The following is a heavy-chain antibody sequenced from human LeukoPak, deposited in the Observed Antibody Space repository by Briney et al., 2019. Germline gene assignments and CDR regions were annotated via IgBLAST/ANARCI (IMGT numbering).Heavy chain of an antibody. CDR2: ISYDGTHK. V-gene: IGHV3-30-3*01. D-gene: IGHD3-10*01. J-gene: IGHJ5*02. Sequence: GGSLRLSCAASGFTLSHYAMHWVRQAPGKGLEWVSIISYDGTHKYSADSVRGRFTISRDNSKNTLYLQMNSLRHEDTAVYYCVRDHGYYGSGSFYRYWLDPWGQGTLVTVSS. CDR3: VRDHGYYGSGSFYRYWLDP. CDR1: GFTLSHYA.